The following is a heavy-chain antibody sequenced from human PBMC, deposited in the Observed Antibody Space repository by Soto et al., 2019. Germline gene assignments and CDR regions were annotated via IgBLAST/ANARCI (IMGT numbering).Heavy chain of an antibody. CDR3: ASSGVPLLWFGELLP. V-gene: IGHV4-61*01. D-gene: IGHD3-10*01. CDR2: IYYSGST. Sequence: LSLTCTVSGGSVSSGSYYWSWIRQPPGKGLEWIGYIYYSGSTNYNPSLKSRVTISVDTSKNQCSRKLSSVTAADTAVYYCASSGVPLLWFGELLPWSQGTLVTVSS. J-gene: IGHJ5*02. CDR1: GGSVSSGSYY.